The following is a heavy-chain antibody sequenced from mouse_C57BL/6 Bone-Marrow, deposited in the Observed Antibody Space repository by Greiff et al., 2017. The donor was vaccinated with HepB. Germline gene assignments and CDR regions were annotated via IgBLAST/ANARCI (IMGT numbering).Heavy chain of an antibody. D-gene: IGHD2-1*01. CDR1: GYTFTSYW. J-gene: IGHJ4*01. CDR3: ARNYGNFYYAMDY. Sequence: VQLQQSGAELVKPGASVKLSCKASGYTFTSYWMHWVKQRPGRGLEWIGRIDPNSGGTKYNEKFKSKATLTVDKPSSTAYMQLSRLTSEDTAVYYCARNYGNFYYAMDYWGQGTSVTVSS. CDR2: IDPNSGGT. V-gene: IGHV1-72*01.